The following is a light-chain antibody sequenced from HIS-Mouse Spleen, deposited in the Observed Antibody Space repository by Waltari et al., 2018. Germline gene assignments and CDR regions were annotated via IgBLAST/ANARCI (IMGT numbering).Light chain of an antibody. V-gene: IGLV2-23*03. Sequence: QSALTQPASVSGSPGQSITISCTGTSSDVGSYNLVSWYQQHPAKAPKLMIYVGSKRPSGVSDRFSGSKSGNTASLTISGLQAEVEADYYCCSYAGSSTFVVFGGGTKLTVL. CDR1: SSDVGSYNL. J-gene: IGLJ2*01. CDR3: CSYAGSSTFVV. CDR2: VGS.